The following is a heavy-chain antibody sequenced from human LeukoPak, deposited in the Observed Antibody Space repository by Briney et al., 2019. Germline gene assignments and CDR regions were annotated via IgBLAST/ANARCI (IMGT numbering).Heavy chain of an antibody. CDR1: GYTFTSYG. Sequence: ASVKVSCKASGYTFTSYGISWVRQAPGQGLEWMGWISAYNGNTNYAQKLQGRVTMTTDTSTSTAYMELRSLRSDDTAVYYCASLGYCTNGVCYTEDVWGKGTTVTVSS. CDR2: ISAYNGNT. J-gene: IGHJ6*04. CDR3: ASLGYCTNGVCYTEDV. V-gene: IGHV1-18*01. D-gene: IGHD2-8*01.